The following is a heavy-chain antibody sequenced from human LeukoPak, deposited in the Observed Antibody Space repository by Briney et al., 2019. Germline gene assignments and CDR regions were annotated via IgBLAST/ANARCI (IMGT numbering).Heavy chain of an antibody. CDR3: ARGNSYGSRWDY. J-gene: IGHJ4*02. CDR1: GGSFSGYS. CDR2: IYHSGST. D-gene: IGHD5-18*01. V-gene: IGHV4-30-2*01. Sequence: SETLSLTCAVYGGSFSGYSWSWIRQPPGKGLEWIGYIYHSGSTYYNPSLKSRVTISVDRSKNQFSLKLSSVTAADTAVYYCARGNSYGSRWDYWGQGTLVTVSS.